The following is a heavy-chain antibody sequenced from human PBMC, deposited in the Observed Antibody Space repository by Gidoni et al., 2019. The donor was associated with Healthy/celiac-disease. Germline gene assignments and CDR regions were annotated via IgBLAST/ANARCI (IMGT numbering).Heavy chain of an antibody. J-gene: IGHJ4*02. Sequence: QVQLQASGPGLVKPSGTLSLTCAVSGGSFRSSNWWSWVRQPPGKGLEWIGEIYHSGSTNYNTSLKSRVTISVDKSKNQFSLKLSSVTAAETAVYYCARLVVGYYDSSYYFDYWGQGTLVTVSS. CDR1: GGSFRSSNW. CDR2: IYHSGST. CDR3: ARLVVGYYDSSYYFDY. D-gene: IGHD3-22*01. V-gene: IGHV4-4*02.